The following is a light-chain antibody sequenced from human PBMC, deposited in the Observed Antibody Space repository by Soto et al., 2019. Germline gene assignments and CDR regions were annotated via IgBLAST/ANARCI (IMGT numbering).Light chain of an antibody. J-gene: IGKJ4*01. V-gene: IGKV3-15*01. Sequence: EIVMTQSPATLSVFPGERATLSCRASQSISSNLAWYQHKPGQAPRLLILGATTRATAIPARFSGSGSGTEFTLTIRSLQSEDFAVYYCQQYQDWPPLTFGGGTKVEIK. CDR2: GAT. CDR1: QSISSN. CDR3: QQYQDWPPLT.